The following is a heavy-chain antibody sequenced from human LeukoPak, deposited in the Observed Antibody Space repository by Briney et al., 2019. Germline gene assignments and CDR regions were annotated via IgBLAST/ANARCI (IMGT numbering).Heavy chain of an antibody. J-gene: IGHJ4*02. CDR1: GFTFSSYW. CDR2: VKSDGIST. Sequence: GGSLRLSCAASGFTFSSYWMNWIRQAPGKGLVWVSRVKSDGISTIYADSVKGRFTISRDNAKNTLYLQMNSLRAEDTAVYYCRTDGSRRSNEYWGQGTLVTVSS. V-gene: IGHV3-74*01. D-gene: IGHD3-10*01. CDR3: RTDGSRRSNEY.